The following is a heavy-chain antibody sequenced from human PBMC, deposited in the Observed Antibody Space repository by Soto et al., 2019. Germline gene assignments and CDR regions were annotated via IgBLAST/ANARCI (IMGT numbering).Heavy chain of an antibody. CDR3: AIDFLVATEEPYDAFDI. CDR1: GFTCSSYG. CDR2: ISYDGSNK. D-gene: IGHD5-12*01. V-gene: IGHV3-30*03. J-gene: IGHJ3*02. Sequence: QVQLVESGGGVVQPGRSLRLSCAASGFTCSSYGMHWVRQAPGKGLEWVAVISYDGSNKYYADSVKGRFTISRDNSKNTLYLQMNSLRAEDTAVYYCAIDFLVATEEPYDAFDIWGRGTMVTVSS.